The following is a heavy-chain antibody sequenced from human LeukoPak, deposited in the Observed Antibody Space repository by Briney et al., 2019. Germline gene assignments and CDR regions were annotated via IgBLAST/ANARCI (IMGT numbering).Heavy chain of an antibody. CDR3: ARCGPFNGGPSEYYFDY. J-gene: IGHJ4*02. CDR2: INPRDRST. D-gene: IGHD4-23*01. Sequence: ASVKVSCKASGYSFTTYYIHWVRQAPGQGLEWMGLINPRDRSTIYAQKFQGRVTMTRDMSTSTVYMELSSLRSEDTAVYYCARCGPFNGGPSEYYFDYWGQGTLVTVSS. CDR1: GYSFTTYY. V-gene: IGHV1-46*01.